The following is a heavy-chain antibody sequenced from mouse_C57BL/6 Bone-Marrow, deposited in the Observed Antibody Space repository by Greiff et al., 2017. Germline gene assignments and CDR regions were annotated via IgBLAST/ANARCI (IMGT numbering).Heavy chain of an antibody. CDR3: ARSEGLLLCSY. J-gene: IGHJ2*01. CDR2: IDPSDSYT. V-gene: IGHV1-69*01. Sequence: QVQLQQPGAELVMPGASVKLSCKASGYTFTSYWMHWVKQRPGQGLEWIGEIDPSDSYTNYNQKFKGKSTLTVDKSSRTAYMQLSCLTSEDSAVYYSARSEGLLLCSYWGQGTTLTVSS. CDR1: GYTFTSYW. D-gene: IGHD2-10*01.